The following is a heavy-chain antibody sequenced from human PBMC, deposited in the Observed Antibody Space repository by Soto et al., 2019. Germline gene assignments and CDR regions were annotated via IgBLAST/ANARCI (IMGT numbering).Heavy chain of an antibody. V-gene: IGHV3-33*01. Sequence: GGSLRLSCAASGFTFSSYGMHWVRQAPGKGLEWVAVIWYDGSNKYYADSVKGRFTISRANSKNTLYLQMNSLRAEDTAVYYCASGLLWFGEFYYGMDVWGQGTTVTVSS. J-gene: IGHJ6*02. D-gene: IGHD3-10*01. CDR2: IWYDGSNK. CDR1: GFTFSSYG. CDR3: ASGLLWFGEFYYGMDV.